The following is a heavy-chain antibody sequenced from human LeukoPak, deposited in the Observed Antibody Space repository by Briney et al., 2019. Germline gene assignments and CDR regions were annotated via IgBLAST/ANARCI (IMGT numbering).Heavy chain of an antibody. CDR3: ARQEVRGVIITLDY. V-gene: IGHV4-39*01. CDR2: IYYSGST. J-gene: IGHJ4*02. CDR1: GGSISSSSYY. D-gene: IGHD3-10*01. Sequence: SETLSLTCTVSGGSISSSSYYWGWIRQPPGKGLEWIGSIYYSGSTYYNPSLKSRVTISVDTSKNQFSLKLSSVTAADTAVYYCARQEVRGVIITLDYWGQGTLLTVSS.